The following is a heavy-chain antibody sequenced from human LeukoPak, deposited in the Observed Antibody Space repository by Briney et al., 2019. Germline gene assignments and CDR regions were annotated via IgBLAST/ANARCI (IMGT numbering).Heavy chain of an antibody. CDR3: ASETVGLDY. CDR2: ISDCSSTR. Sequence: GGALRLSCAASGFTFSNYHLTWVRQAPGKGLEWVSYISDCSSTRYYADSVRGRFTLSRAHAKNSLYLQIHSLRDENTAVYYCASETVGLDYWGQETLVTVSS. D-gene: IGHD4-23*01. V-gene: IGHV3-48*02. J-gene: IGHJ4*02. CDR1: GFTFSNYH.